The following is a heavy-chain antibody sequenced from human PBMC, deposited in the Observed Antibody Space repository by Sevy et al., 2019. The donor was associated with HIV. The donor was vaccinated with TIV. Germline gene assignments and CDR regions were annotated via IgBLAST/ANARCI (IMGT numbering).Heavy chain of an antibody. CDR3: ARIRPYDTRDFDY. CDR2: ISSSGSCI. CDR1: GFTFGSYT. Sequence: GGSLRLSCVASGFTFGSYTMKWVRQAPGKGLECVSSISSSGSCIYYAVSVKGRFTISRDDAKNSLYLQMNTLRAEDAALYYCARIRPYDTRDFDYWGQGTLVTVSS. J-gene: IGHJ4*02. D-gene: IGHD3-22*01. V-gene: IGHV3-21*01.